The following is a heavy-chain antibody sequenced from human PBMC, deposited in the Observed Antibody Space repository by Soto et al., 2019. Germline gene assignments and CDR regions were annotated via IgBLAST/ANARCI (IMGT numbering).Heavy chain of an antibody. CDR3: ARGRVTGYCSSSNTGNNGFYS. D-gene: IGHD2-2*01. CDR1: GGSFTGYY. V-gene: IGHV4-34*01. Sequence: ETLSLNCAVYGGSFTGYYWNWIRQPPGKGLEWIGEINHSGSTKSNPSLKSRVTMSVDTSKNQFSLKLSSVTAADTAVYYCARGRVTGYCSSSNTGNNGFYSWGQGPLVTVSS. CDR2: INHSGST. J-gene: IGHJ5*01.